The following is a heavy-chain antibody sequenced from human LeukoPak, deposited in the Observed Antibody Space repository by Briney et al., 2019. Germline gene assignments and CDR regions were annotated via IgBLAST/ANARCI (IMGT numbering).Heavy chain of an antibody. D-gene: IGHD6-6*01. CDR2: IYPGDSDT. CDR3: ARHAVAQLSGYYYYYMDV. J-gene: IGHJ6*03. CDR1: EYNFTNYW. Sequence: GESLKISCKGSEYNFTNYWIGWVRQLPGKGLEWMGIIYPGDSDTRYSPSFQGQVTISADKSISTAYLQWSSLKASDTAMYYCARHAVAQLSGYYYYYMDVWGKGTTVTVSS. V-gene: IGHV5-51*01.